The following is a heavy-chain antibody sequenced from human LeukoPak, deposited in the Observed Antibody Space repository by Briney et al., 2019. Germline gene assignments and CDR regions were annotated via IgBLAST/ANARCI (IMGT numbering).Heavy chain of an antibody. D-gene: IGHD5-18*01. V-gene: IGHV3-53*01. J-gene: IGHJ4*02. CDR1: GFTFSSNY. CDR2: IYTVGNT. CDR3: ARGYSYGYFDY. Sequence: PGGSLRLSCAASGFTFSSNYMSWVRQAPGRGLEWVSVIYTVGNTYYAESVKGRFTISRDNSKNTLYLQMNSLRAEDTAVYYCARGYSYGYFDYWGQGTLVTVSS.